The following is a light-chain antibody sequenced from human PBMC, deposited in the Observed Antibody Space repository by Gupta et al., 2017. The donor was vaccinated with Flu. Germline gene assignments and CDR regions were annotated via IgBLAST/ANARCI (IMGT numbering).Light chain of an antibody. CDR2: GHS. CDR3: QSYDSSLNTWV. J-gene: IGLJ1*01. CDR1: SSNIGAVYG. Sequence: SSNIGAVYGVYWYQQLPGTAPKLLFFGHSNRPSGVPGRFSDSKSGTSASLAITGLQAEDEADYYCQSYDSSLNTWVFGSGTKVTVL. V-gene: IGLV1-40*01.